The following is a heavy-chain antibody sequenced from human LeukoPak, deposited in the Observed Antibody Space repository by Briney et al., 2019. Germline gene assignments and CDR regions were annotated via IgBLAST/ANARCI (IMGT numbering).Heavy chain of an antibody. CDR2: INHSGST. CDR3: ARGLYSSSWYGY. J-gene: IGHJ4*02. D-gene: IGHD6-13*01. Sequence: SETLSLTCAVYGGSFSGYYWSWIRQPPGKGMEWIGEINHSGSTNYNPSLKSRVTISVDTSKNQFSLKLSSVTAADTAVYYCARGLYSSSWYGYWGQGTLVTVSS. CDR1: GGSFSGYY. V-gene: IGHV4-34*01.